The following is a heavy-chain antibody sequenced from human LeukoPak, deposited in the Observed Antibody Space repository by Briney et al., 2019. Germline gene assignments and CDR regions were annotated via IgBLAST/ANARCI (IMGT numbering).Heavy chain of an antibody. CDR3: ARLGGDPLNWLDP. V-gene: IGHV3-30*03. CDR1: GFSFSSSG. J-gene: IGHJ5*02. CDR2: ISYDGTDK. D-gene: IGHD2-21*02. Sequence: GGSLRLSCAASGFSFSSSGMNWVRQAPGKGLEWVAVISYDGTDKDYADSVKGRFTISRDNSKNTLYLQMNGLRAEDTAVYYCARLGGDPLNWLDPWGQGTLVTVSS.